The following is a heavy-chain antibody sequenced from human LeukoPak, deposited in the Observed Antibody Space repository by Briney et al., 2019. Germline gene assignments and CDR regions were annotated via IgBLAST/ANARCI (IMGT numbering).Heavy chain of an antibody. CDR1: GGSISSYY. J-gene: IGHJ6*03. CDR3: ARSSSGAYYYYMDV. Sequence: SETLSLTCTVSGGSISSYYWSWIRQPPGKGLEWIGYIYYSGSTNYNPSLKSRVTISVDTSKNQFSLKLSSVTAADTAVYYCARSSSGAYYYYMDVWGKGTTATVSS. D-gene: IGHD3-22*01. V-gene: IGHV4-59*01. CDR2: IYYSGST.